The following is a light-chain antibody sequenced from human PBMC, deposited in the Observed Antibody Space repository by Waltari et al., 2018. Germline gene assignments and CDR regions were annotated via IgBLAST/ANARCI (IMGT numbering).Light chain of an antibody. J-gene: IGKJ4*01. V-gene: IGKV3-20*01. CDR3: QQYGSSPRLT. CDR1: QSVSSSY. Sequence: EIVLTQSPGPLSLPPGERATLSCRASQSVSSSYLAWYQQKPGQAPMLLIYGASSRATGIPDRFSGSGSGTDFTLTISRLEPEDFAVYYCQQYGSSPRLTFGGGTKVEIK. CDR2: GAS.